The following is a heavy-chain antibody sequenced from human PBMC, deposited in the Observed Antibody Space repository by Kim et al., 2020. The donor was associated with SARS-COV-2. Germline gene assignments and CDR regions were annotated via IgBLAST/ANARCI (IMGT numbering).Heavy chain of an antibody. CDR1: GYIFNMHG. J-gene: IGHJ5*02. CDR3: ARVTYYDSSGYYFP. V-gene: IGHV1-18*01. D-gene: IGHD3-22*01. Sequence: ASVKVSCKASGYIFNMHGISWVRQAPGQGLQWMGWISAYNGNTEYAQSFQDRVTMTTDTSTNTAYMELRSLRSDDTAVYYCARVTYYDSSGYYFPWGQGT. CDR2: ISAYNGNT.